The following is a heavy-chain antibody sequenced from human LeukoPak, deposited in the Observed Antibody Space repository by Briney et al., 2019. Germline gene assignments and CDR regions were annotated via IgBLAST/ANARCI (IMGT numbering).Heavy chain of an antibody. Sequence: PGGSLRLSCAASGFTFSSYGMHWVRQAPGKGLEWVAVIWYDGSNKYYADSVKGRFTISRDNSKNTLYMQMNSLRAEDAAVYYCASETTKWELPYYLDYWGQGALVTVSA. D-gene: IGHD1-26*01. CDR3: ASETTKWELPYYLDY. CDR1: GFTFSSYG. V-gene: IGHV3-33*01. CDR2: IWYDGSNK. J-gene: IGHJ4*02.